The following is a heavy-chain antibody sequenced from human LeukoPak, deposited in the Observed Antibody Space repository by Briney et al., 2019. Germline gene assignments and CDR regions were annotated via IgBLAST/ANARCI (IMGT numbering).Heavy chain of an antibody. J-gene: IGHJ5*02. Sequence: SQTLSLTCTVSGGSISSGDYYWSWIRQPPGKGLEWIGSIYYSGRTYYNPSLKSRVTISVDTSKNQFSLTLSSVTAADTAVYYCARHDGTVTLNWFDPWGQGTLVTVSS. CDR2: IYYSGRT. CDR3: ARHDGTVTLNWFDP. V-gene: IGHV4-30-2*03. D-gene: IGHD1-1*01. CDR1: GGSISSGDYY.